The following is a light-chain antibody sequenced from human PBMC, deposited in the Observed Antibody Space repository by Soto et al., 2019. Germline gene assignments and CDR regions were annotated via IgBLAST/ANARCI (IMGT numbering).Light chain of an antibody. V-gene: IGKV3-15*01. CDR3: QQYNNGPPLT. CDR2: SAS. J-gene: IGKJ4*01. CDR1: QSVSSN. Sequence: EIMMTQSPATLSVSPGERATLSCRARQSVSSNLAWYQQKPGQAPRLLIYSASTRATGIPARFSGSGSGTEFTLTISSLQSEDFALYYCQQYNNGPPLTFGGGTKVEIK.